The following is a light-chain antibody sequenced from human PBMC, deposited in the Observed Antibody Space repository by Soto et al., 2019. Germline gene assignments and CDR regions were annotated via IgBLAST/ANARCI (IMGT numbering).Light chain of an antibody. CDR2: AAS. CDR1: QDIGSS. V-gene: IGKV1-16*01. CDR3: QQYNSYPRT. Sequence: DIQMTQSPSSLSVSVGDRVTITCRASQDIGSSLGWFQQKPGKAPKSLIYAASTLQVGVPSRFSSSGSGTDFILTISSLQPEDFVTYYCQQYNSYPRTFDQGTKVEIK. J-gene: IGKJ1*01.